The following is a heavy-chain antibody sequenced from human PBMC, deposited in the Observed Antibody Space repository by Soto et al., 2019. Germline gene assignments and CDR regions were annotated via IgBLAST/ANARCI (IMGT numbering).Heavy chain of an antibody. V-gene: IGHV1-69*13. CDR3: ARENTPMVTRL. Sequence: SVKVSCKASGDTFSSYTISWVRQAPGQGLEWMGGIIPIFPAANYAQKFQGRVTITADASTSTAYMELRSLRSDDTAVYYCARENTPMVTRLWGQGTLVTVSS. CDR1: GDTFSSYT. CDR2: IIPIFPAA. J-gene: IGHJ4*02. D-gene: IGHD5-18*01.